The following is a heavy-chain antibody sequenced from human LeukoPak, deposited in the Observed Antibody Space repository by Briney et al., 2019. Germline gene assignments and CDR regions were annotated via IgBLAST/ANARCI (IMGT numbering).Heavy chain of an antibody. D-gene: IGHD1-26*01. CDR1: GFTFSSYS. J-gene: IGHJ4*02. Sequence: GGSLRLSCAASGFTFSSYSMNWVRQAPGKGLVWVSRISDDGGTTTYADSVKGRFTTTRDNAKNTLYLQMNSLRAEDTAVYYCAGCGATSYWGQGALVTVSS. CDR2: ISDDGGTT. CDR3: AGCGATSY. V-gene: IGHV3-74*01.